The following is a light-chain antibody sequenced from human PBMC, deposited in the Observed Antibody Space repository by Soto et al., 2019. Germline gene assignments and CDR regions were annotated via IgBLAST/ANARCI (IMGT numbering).Light chain of an antibody. Sequence: DXQMTQSXSSXSAXVGXRXXXTCXASQGISNWLAWYQQQPGKAPKLLIYGASSLQSGVPSRFSGGGSGTHFTLIISSLQPEDFATYYCQQTNTFLPLTFGGGTKVEI. CDR3: QQTNTFLPLT. V-gene: IGKV1-12*01. CDR1: QGISNW. J-gene: IGKJ4*01. CDR2: GAS.